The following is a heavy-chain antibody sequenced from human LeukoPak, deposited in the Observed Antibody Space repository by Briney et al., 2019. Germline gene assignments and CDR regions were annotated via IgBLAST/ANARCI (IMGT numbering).Heavy chain of an antibody. Sequence: SETLSLTCSVSGGSIRSDYWSWIRQPPGKGLEWIGYVHHSGTTNYNPSLKSRVTISVDTSKKQFSLKLSSATAADTAVYYCARVLDLSKRGLDAFDIWGQGTMVTVSS. V-gene: IGHV4-59*01. D-gene: IGHD3-16*01. CDR2: VHHSGTT. CDR3: ARVLDLSKRGLDAFDI. CDR1: GGSIRSDY. J-gene: IGHJ3*02.